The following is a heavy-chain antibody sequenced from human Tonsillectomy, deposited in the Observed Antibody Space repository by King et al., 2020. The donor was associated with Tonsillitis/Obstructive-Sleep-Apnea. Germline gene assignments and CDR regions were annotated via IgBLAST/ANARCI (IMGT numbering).Heavy chain of an antibody. V-gene: IGHV3-23*04. D-gene: IGHD3-22*01. J-gene: IGHJ4*02. Sequence: VQLVESGGGLVQPGGSLRLSCAASGFTFSSYAMSWVRQAPGKGLEWVSAISGSGGSTYYADSVKGRFTISRDNSKNTLYLQMNSLRAEDTAVYYCAKDALYDTSGYYYGGGLDYWGQGTLVTVSS. CDR1: GFTFSSYA. CDR3: AKDALYDTSGYYYGGGLDY. CDR2: ISGSGGST.